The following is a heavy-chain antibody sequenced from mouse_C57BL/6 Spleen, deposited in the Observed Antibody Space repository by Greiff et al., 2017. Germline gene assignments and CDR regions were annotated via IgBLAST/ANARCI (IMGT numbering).Heavy chain of an antibody. CDR2: ISYDGSN. J-gene: IGHJ2*01. V-gene: IGHV3-6*01. Sequence: EVKLVESGPGLVKPSQSLSLTCSVTGYSITSGYYWNWIRQFPGNKLEWMGYISYDGSNNYNPSLKNRISITRDTSKNQFFLKLNSVTTEDTATYYCARDPVYGNYFDYWGQGTTLTVSS. CDR1: GYSITSGYY. D-gene: IGHD2-1*01. CDR3: ARDPVYGNYFDY.